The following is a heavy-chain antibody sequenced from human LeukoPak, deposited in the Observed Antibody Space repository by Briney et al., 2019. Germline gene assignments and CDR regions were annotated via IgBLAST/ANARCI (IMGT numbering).Heavy chain of an antibody. CDR3: AREMATVALRAFDI. V-gene: IGHV1-18*01. Sequence: GASVKVSCKASGYTFTSYSIAWVRQAPGQGLEWMGWISSYNGNTNYAQKLQGRVTVTTDTSTSTAYMELRSLRSDDTAVYYCAREMATVALRAFDIWGQGTMVTVSS. CDR1: GYTFTSYS. CDR2: ISSYNGNT. J-gene: IGHJ3*02. D-gene: IGHD5-24*01.